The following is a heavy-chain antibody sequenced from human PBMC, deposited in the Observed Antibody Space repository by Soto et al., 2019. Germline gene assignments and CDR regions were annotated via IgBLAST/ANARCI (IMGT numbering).Heavy chain of an antibody. CDR2: ISGSGTT. D-gene: IGHD1-1*01. CDR3: AKLWRH. Sequence: SETLSLTCAVSGGSFSGYYWSWIRQSPGKGLEWIGEISGSGTTNYKPALKSRVSLSLDASKNQFSLKLGSVTAADTAVYYCAKLWRHLGQGTLVTVSS. CDR1: GGSFSGYY. J-gene: IGHJ4*02. V-gene: IGHV4-34*01.